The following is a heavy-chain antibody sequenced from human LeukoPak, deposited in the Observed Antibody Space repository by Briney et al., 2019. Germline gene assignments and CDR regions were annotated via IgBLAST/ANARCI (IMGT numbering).Heavy chain of an antibody. V-gene: IGHV3-23*01. D-gene: IGHD3-3*01. CDR1: GFTFSSYA. J-gene: IGHJ4*02. Sequence: PGGSLRLSCAASGFTFSSYAMSWVRQAPGKGLEWVSAISGSGGSTYYADSVKGRFTISRDNSKNTLYLQMNSLRAEDTAVYYCAKVRGYDFWSGYYTEYYFDYWGQGTLVTVSS. CDR3: AKVRGYDFWSGYYTEYYFDY. CDR2: ISGSGGST.